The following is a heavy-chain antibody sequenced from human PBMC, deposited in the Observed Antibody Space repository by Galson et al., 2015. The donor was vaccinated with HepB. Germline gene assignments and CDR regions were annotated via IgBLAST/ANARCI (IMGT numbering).Heavy chain of an antibody. V-gene: IGHV3-7*03. J-gene: IGHJ4*02. CDR1: EFTFKNYW. CDR3: ARINELHDRSGYPADY. CDR2: IKQDGSEK. Sequence: SLRLSCAASEFTFKNYWMTWVRQAPGKGLEWVANIKQDGSEKFYVDSVKGRFTISRDNARNSLFLQMNSLKSEDTAVYYCARINELHDRSGYPADYWGQGTLVTVSS. D-gene: IGHD3-22*01.